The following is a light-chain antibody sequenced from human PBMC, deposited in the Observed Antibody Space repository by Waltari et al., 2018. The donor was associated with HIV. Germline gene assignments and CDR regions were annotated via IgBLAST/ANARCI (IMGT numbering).Light chain of an antibody. CDR2: AAS. CDR1: QPVINNN. V-gene: IGKV3-20*01. Sequence: RASQPVINNNLAWYQQKPGRTPRLLIYAASKRATGIPDRFSGSGSGSDFTLTISGLDPEDFAIYYCLHYGVSVWTFGQG. J-gene: IGKJ1*01. CDR3: LHYGVSVWT.